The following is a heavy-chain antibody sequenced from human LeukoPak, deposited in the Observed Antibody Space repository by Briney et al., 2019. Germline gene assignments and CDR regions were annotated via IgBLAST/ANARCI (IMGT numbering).Heavy chain of an antibody. CDR2: IRYDGSNK. V-gene: IGHV3-30*02. D-gene: IGHD2-15*01. Sequence: PGGSLRLSCAASGFTFSSYSMNWVRQAPGKGLEWVAFIRYDGSNKYYADSVKGRFTISRDNSKNTLYLQMNSLRAEDTAVYYCAKDLADYYYYMDVWGKGTTVTVSS. CDR1: GFTFSSYS. J-gene: IGHJ6*03. CDR3: AKDLADYYYYMDV.